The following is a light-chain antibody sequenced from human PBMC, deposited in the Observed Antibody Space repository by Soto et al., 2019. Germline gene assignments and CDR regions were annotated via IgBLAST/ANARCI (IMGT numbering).Light chain of an antibody. CDR3: QQYSRFPQT. J-gene: IGKJ2*01. Sequence: EIVLTQFPGTLSMSPGDRVTLSCRASQSVANGYLAWYQQKPGQAPRLLIFDASRRPTGIPDRFSGSRSGTDFTLTISRLEPEDFAVYYCQQYSRFPQTFGQGTKLDLK. CDR2: DAS. V-gene: IGKV3-20*01. CDR1: QSVANGY.